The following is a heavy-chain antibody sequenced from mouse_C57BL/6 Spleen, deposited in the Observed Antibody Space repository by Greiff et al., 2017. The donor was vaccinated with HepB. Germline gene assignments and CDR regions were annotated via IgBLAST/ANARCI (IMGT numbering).Heavy chain of an antibody. Sequence: QVQLKESGAELVRPGTSVKMSCKASGYTFTNYWIGWAKQRPGHGLEWIGDIYPGGGYTNYNEKFKGKATLTADKSSSTAYMQFSSLTSEDSAIYYCARITTGVARYFDVWGTGTTVTVSS. CDR1: GYTFTNYW. CDR2: IYPGGGYT. D-gene: IGHD1-1*01. V-gene: IGHV1-63*01. CDR3: ARITTGVARYFDV. J-gene: IGHJ1*03.